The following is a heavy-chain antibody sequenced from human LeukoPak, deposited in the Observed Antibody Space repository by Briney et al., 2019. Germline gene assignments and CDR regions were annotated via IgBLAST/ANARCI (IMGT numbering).Heavy chain of an antibody. J-gene: IGHJ4*02. Sequence: SETLSLTCTVSGGSISSSSYYWGWTRQPPGKGLEWIGSIYYSGSTYYNPSLKSRVTISVDTSKNQFSLKLSSVTAADTAVYYCARSHPDYYDSSGYLFDYWGQGTLVTVSS. CDR1: GGSISSSSYY. D-gene: IGHD3-22*01. V-gene: IGHV4-39*01. CDR3: ARSHPDYYDSSGYLFDY. CDR2: IYYSGST.